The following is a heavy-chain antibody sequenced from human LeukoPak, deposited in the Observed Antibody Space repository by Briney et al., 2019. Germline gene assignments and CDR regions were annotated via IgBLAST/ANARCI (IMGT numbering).Heavy chain of an antibody. D-gene: IGHD5-18*01. J-gene: IGHJ4*02. CDR2: INAGNGNT. CDR1: GYTFTSYA. V-gene: IGHV1-3*01. Sequence: ASVKVSCKASGYTFTSYAMHWVRQAPGQRLEWMGWINAGNGNTKYSQKFQGRVTITRDTSASTAYMELSSLRSEDTAVYYCARDQIYDGYSYGWALFGYWGQGTLVTVSS. CDR3: ARDQIYDGYSYGWALFGY.